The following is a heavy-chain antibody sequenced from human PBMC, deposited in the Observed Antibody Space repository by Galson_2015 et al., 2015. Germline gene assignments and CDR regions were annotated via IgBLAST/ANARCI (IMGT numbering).Heavy chain of an antibody. CDR1: GFTFSSYG. V-gene: IGHV3-33*01. CDR3: ARDRLAAGPFYYDSSGLFDY. Sequence: LRLSCAASGFTFSSYGMHWVRQAPGKGLEWVAVIWYDGSNKYYADSVKGRFTISRDNSKNTLYLQMNSLRAEDTAVYYCARDRLAAGPFYYDSSGLFDYWGQGTLVTVSS. CDR2: IWYDGSNK. J-gene: IGHJ4*02. D-gene: IGHD3-22*01.